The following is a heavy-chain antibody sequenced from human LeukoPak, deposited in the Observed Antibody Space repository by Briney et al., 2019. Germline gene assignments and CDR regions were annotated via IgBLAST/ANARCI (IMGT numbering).Heavy chain of an antibody. CDR2: ISYDGSNK. Sequence: GRSLRLSCAASGFTFSSYGMHWVRQAPGKGLEWVAVISYDGSNKYYADSVKGRFTISRDNSKNTLYLQMNSQRAEDTAVYYCAKVRGGVDGDYWGQGTLVTVSS. CDR3: AKVRGGVDGDY. J-gene: IGHJ4*02. V-gene: IGHV3-30*18. CDR1: GFTFSSYG. D-gene: IGHD3-16*01.